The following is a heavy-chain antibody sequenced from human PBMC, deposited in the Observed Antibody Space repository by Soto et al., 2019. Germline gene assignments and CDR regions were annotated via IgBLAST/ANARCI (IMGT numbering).Heavy chain of an antibody. D-gene: IGHD3-9*01. V-gene: IGHV3-11*05. J-gene: IGHJ3*02. CDR1: GFTFSDYY. CDR2: ISSSSSYT. Sequence: QVQLVESGGGLVKPGGSLRLSCAASGFTFSDYYMSWIRQAPGKGLEWVSYISSSSSYTNDGDSVKGRFTTSRDNAKNSPYLQMNSLRAEDTAVYYCARDADILTGSDAFDIWGQGTMVTVSS. CDR3: ARDADILTGSDAFDI.